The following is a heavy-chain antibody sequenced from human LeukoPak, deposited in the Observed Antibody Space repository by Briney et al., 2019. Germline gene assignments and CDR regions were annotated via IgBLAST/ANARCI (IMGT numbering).Heavy chain of an antibody. CDR1: GGSFSGYY. V-gene: IGHV4-34*01. Sequence: SETLSLTCAVCGGSFSGYYWSWIRQPPGKGLEWIGEINHSGSTNYNPSLKSRVTISVDTSKNQFSLKLSSVTAADTAVYYCAGEAGGIDYWGQGTLVTVSS. D-gene: IGHD2-8*02. CDR2: INHSGST. CDR3: AGEAGGIDY. J-gene: IGHJ4*02.